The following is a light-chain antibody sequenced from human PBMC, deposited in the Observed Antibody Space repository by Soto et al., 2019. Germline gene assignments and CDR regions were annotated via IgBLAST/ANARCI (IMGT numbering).Light chain of an antibody. CDR2: AAS. CDR1: QGISSW. Sequence: DIQMTQSPSSVSASVGDRVTITCRASQGISSWLAWYQHKPGKAPKLLIYAASNLQGGVPSRFSGSGSGTDFTLTISSLQAEDFATYHCQQANSCPLTFGGGTKVDIK. CDR3: QQANSCPLT. V-gene: IGKV1-12*01. J-gene: IGKJ4*01.